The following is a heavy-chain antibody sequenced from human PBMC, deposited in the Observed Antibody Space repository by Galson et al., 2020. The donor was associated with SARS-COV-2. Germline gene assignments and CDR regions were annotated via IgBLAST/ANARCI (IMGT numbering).Heavy chain of an antibody. CDR1: GFTFGSYG. J-gene: IGHJ4*02. D-gene: IGHD3-3*01. Sequence: GGSLRLSCAASGFTFGSYGMHWVRQAPGKGLEWVAVISYDGSNKYYADSVKGRFTISRDNSKNTLYLQMNSLRAEDTAVYYCAKDIRQGFWSGYYEDYFDYWGQGTLVTVSS. CDR3: AKDIRQGFWSGYYEDYFDY. CDR2: ISYDGSNK. V-gene: IGHV3-30*18.